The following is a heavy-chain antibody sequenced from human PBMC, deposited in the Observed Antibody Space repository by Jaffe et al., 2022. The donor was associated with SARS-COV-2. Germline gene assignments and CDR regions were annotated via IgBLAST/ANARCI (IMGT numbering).Heavy chain of an antibody. Sequence: EVQLVESGGGLVQPGGSLRLSCAASGFTFSSYWMSWVRQAPGKGLEWVANIKQDGSEKYYVDSVKGRFTISRDNAKNSLYLQMNSLRAEDTAVYYCASLVPRHSAYFDYWGQGTLVTVSS. CDR3: ASLVPRHSAYFDY. CDR1: GFTFSSYW. J-gene: IGHJ4*02. D-gene: IGHD3-10*02. CDR2: IKQDGSEK. V-gene: IGHV3-7*01.